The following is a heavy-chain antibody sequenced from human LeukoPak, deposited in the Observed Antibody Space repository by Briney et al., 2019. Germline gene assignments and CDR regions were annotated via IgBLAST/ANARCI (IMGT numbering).Heavy chain of an antibody. CDR1: GYTFTSYA. Sequence: ASVKVSFKASGYTFTSYAMHWVRQAPGQRLEWMGWINAGNGNTKYSQKFQGRVTITRDTSASTAYMELSSLRSEDTAVYYCARDGSRGYSGYVLSLDYWGQGTLVTVSS. J-gene: IGHJ4*02. CDR3: ARDGSRGYSGYVLSLDY. CDR2: INAGNGNT. V-gene: IGHV1-3*01. D-gene: IGHD5-12*01.